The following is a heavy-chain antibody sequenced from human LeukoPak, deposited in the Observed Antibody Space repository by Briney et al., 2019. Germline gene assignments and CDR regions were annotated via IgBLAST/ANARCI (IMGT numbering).Heavy chain of an antibody. CDR2: ISSSSSYI. V-gene: IGHV3-21*01. CDR3: AREWLNYEPPYYYYMDV. J-gene: IGHJ6*03. Sequence: GGSLRLSCAASGFTFSSYSMNWVRQAPGKGLEWVSSISSSSSYIYYADSVKGRFTISRDNAKNSLYLQMNSLRAEDTAVYYCAREWLNYEPPYYYYMDVWGKGTTVTVSS. CDR1: GFTFSSYS. D-gene: IGHD1-7*01.